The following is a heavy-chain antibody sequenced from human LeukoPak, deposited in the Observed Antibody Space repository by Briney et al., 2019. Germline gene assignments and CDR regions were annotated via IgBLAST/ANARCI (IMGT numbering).Heavy chain of an antibody. CDR1: GGSISISGYY. D-gene: IGHD6-6*01. J-gene: IGHJ4*02. CDR2: IYYSGST. Sequence: SETLSPTCTVSGGSISISGYYWGWIRQSPGEGLEWIGSIYYSGSTYYNPSLKSRVTISVDASKNQFSLRLISVTAADSALYYCVRDKRSSSSLDYWGQGTLVPVSS. V-gene: IGHV4-39*07. CDR3: VRDKRSSSSLDY.